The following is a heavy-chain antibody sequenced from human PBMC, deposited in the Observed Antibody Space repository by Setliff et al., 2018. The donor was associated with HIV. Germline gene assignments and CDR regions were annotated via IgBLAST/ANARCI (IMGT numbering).Heavy chain of an antibody. J-gene: IGHJ4*02. CDR3: ARKPTGSPSDY. CDR2: INPNNGNT. D-gene: IGHD2-2*01. V-gene: IGHV1-18*01. CDR1: GYTFISYA. Sequence: ASVKVSCKASGYTFISYAVYWVRQAPGQGLEWVGWINPNNGNTKYAQNFQGRVSMTTTDTSTTTAYMELRSLTSDDTAVYYCARKPTGSPSDYWGQGTLVTVSS.